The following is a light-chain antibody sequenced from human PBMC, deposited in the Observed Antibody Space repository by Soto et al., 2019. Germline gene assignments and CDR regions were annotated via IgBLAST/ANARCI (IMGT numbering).Light chain of an antibody. CDR3: LQRNNWPPWT. V-gene: IGKV1-5*01. J-gene: IGKJ1*01. CDR1: QSTSSW. CDR2: DAS. Sequence: DIQMTQSPSTLSASVGDSVTITYRASQSTSSWLAWYQQKPGKAPNLLLYDASNLETGVPSRFSGSGSGTDFTLTISGLEPEDFALYYGLQRNNWPPWTFGQGTKVDI.